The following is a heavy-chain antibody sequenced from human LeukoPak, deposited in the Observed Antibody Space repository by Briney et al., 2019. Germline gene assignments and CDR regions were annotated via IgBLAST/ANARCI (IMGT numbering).Heavy chain of an antibody. CDR3: ARGVDIVAPRFGD. D-gene: IGHD5-12*01. V-gene: IGHV1-2*02. CDR1: GYTFTGYF. Sequence: ASVKVSCKASGYTFTGYFIHWVRQAPGQGLEWMGWINPNSGGTNYAQKFQGRVTMTRDTSISTAYMELSRLRSEDTAVYYCARGVDIVAPRFGDWGQGTLVTVSS. J-gene: IGHJ4*02. CDR2: INPNSGGT.